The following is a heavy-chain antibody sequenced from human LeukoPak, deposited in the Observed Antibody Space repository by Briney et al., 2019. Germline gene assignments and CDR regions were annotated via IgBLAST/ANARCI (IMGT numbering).Heavy chain of an antibody. V-gene: IGHV3-23*01. Sequence: GGSLRLSCAASGFTFSSYAMSWVRQAPGKGLEWVSATSGSGGSTYYADSVKGRFTISRDNSKNTLYLQMNSLRAEDTAVYYCAKDRSYYDFWSGYYNWGQGTLVTVSS. J-gene: IGHJ4*02. CDR2: TSGSGGST. CDR3: AKDRSYYDFWSGYYN. CDR1: GFTFSSYA. D-gene: IGHD3-3*01.